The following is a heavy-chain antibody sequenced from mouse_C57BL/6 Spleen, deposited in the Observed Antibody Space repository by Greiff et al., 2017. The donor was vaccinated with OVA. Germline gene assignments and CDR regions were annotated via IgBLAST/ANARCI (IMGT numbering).Heavy chain of an antibody. CDR2: IYPRSGNT. Sequence: QVQLQQSGAELARPGASVKLSCKASGYTFTSYGISWVKQRTGQGLEWIGEIYPRSGNTYYNEKFKGKATLTADKSSSTAYMELRSLTSEDSAVYFCASSIYYGYDGGDFDYWGQGTTLTVSS. D-gene: IGHD2-2*01. V-gene: IGHV1-81*01. CDR1: GYTFTSYG. J-gene: IGHJ2*01. CDR3: ASSIYYGYDGGDFDY.